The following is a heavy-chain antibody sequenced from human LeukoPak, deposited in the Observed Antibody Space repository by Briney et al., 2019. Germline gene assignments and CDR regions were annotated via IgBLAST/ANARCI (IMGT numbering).Heavy chain of an antibody. CDR1: GYTFTSYA. V-gene: IGHV1-69*13. Sequence: GASVKVSCKASGYTFTSYAMNWVRQAPGQGLEWMGGIIPIFGTANYAQKFQGRVTITADESTSTAYMELSSLRSEDTAVYYCARTYGSGSYTDAFDIWGQGTMVTVSS. D-gene: IGHD3-10*01. CDR3: ARTYGSGSYTDAFDI. J-gene: IGHJ3*02. CDR2: IIPIFGTA.